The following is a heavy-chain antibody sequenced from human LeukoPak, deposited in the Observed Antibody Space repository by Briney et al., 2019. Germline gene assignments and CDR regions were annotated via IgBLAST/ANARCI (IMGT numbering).Heavy chain of an antibody. J-gene: IGHJ4*02. Sequence: GGSLRLSCVASGFTFRSSWMTWVRQAPGKGLEWVANMNQDGSERYYVDSVKGRFTISRDNAKNSLYLQMNSLRAEDTAVYYCAKDMGEDGSYYLDYWGQGTLVTVSS. CDR3: AKDMGEDGSYYLDY. D-gene: IGHD1-26*01. CDR2: MNQDGSER. CDR1: GFTFRSSW. V-gene: IGHV3-7*05.